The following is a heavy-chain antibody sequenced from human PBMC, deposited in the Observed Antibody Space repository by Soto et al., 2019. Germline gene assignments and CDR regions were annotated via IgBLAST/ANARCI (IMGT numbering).Heavy chain of an antibody. CDR3: ARGIGYCSSINCYSSRRLRFDS. Sequence: QVQLQQWGAGLLKPSETLSLTCAVYGGSFSGYYWTWIRQSPEKGLEWMGEVNHIGTTYYNPSLKTRVTISVHTPKNQFSLKMSSVTAADTAVYYCARGIGYCSSINCYSSRRLRFDSWGQGTLVTVSS. J-gene: IGHJ4*02. V-gene: IGHV4-34*01. CDR1: GGSFSGYY. D-gene: IGHD2-2*01. CDR2: VNHIGTT.